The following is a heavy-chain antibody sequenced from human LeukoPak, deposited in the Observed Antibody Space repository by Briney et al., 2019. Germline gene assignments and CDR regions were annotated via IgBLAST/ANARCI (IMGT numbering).Heavy chain of an antibody. CDR2: IIPIFGTA. J-gene: IGHJ4*02. Sequence: ASVKVSCKASGGTFSSYAISWVRQAPGQGLEWMGGIIPIFGTANYAQKFQGRVTITADKSTSTAYMELSSLRSEDTAVYYCARELYYYDSSGYPFDYWGQGTLVTVSS. CDR1: GGTFSSYA. V-gene: IGHV1-69*06. D-gene: IGHD3-22*01. CDR3: ARELYYYDSSGYPFDY.